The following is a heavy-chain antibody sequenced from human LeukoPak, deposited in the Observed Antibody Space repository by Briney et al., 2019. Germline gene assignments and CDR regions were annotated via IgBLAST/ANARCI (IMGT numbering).Heavy chain of an antibody. CDR1: GLTFSNYA. V-gene: IGHV3-23*01. J-gene: IGHJ3*01. CDR3: AKDPNGDYVGAFDF. D-gene: IGHD4-17*01. CDR2: IFASGGDT. Sequence: GGSLRLSCAASGLTFSNYAMRWVRQAPGKGLEWVSAIFASGGDTRYADSVRGRFTISRDNSRNTLFLQMNSLTADDTAVYYCAKDPNGDYVGAFDFWGQGTMVTVSS.